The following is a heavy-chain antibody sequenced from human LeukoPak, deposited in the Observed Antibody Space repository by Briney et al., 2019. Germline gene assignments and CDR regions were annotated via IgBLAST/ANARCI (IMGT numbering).Heavy chain of an antibody. CDR1: GSTFSSYS. Sequence: GSLRLSCAASGSTFSSYSMNWVRQAPGKGLEWVSSISSSSSYIYYADSVKGRFTISRDNAKNSLYLQMNSLRAEDTAVYYCARVPEEIGYCSGGSCEGPFDYWGQGTLVTVSS. J-gene: IGHJ4*02. CDR3: ARVPEEIGYCSGGSCEGPFDY. D-gene: IGHD2-15*01. CDR2: ISSSSSYI. V-gene: IGHV3-21*01.